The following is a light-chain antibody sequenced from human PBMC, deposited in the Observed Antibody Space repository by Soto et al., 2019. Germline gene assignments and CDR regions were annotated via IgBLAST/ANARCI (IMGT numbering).Light chain of an antibody. Sequence: EIVLTQSPATLSLSPGERATLSCRASQIVGTYLAWYQQKPGQAPRLLIYDASNRATGIPARFSGSGSGTDFTLTISSLEPEDFAVYYGQQRSNWLFGPGTKVDIK. J-gene: IGKJ3*01. CDR2: DAS. CDR3: QQRSNWL. CDR1: QIVGTY. V-gene: IGKV3-11*01.